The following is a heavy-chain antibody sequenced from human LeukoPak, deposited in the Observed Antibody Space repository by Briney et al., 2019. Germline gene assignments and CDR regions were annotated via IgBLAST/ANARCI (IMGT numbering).Heavy chain of an antibody. D-gene: IGHD4-17*01. J-gene: IGHJ4*02. CDR1: GGSISSSSYY. Sequence: PSETLSLTCTVSGGSISSSSYYWGWIRQPPGKGLEWIGSIYYSGSTYYNPSLKSRVTISVDTSKNQFSLKLSSVTAADTAMYYCARQGADGATGYWGQGTLVTVSS. CDR2: IYYSGST. V-gene: IGHV4-39*07. CDR3: ARQGADGATGY.